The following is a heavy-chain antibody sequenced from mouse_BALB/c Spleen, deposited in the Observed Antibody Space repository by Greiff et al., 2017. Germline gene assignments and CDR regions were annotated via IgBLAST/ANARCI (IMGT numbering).Heavy chain of an antibody. Sequence: LQQPGSELVRPGASVKLSCKASGYTFTSYWMHWVKQRPGQGLEWIGNIYPGSGSTNYDEKFKSKATLTVDTSSSTAYMQLSSLTSEDSAVYYCTRPLYGNSPYYAMDYWGQGTSVTVSS. D-gene: IGHD2-1*01. CDR3: TRPLYGNSPYYAMDY. CDR2: IYPGSGST. CDR1: GYTFTSYW. V-gene: IGHV1S22*01. J-gene: IGHJ4*01.